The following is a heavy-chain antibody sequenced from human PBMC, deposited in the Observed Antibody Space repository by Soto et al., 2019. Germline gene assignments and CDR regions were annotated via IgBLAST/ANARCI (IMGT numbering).Heavy chain of an antibody. CDR1: VYSFAGYW. J-gene: IGHJ4*02. D-gene: IGHD3-22*01. V-gene: IGHV5-10-1*01. CDR3: ARQIYDSDTGPNFQYYFDS. Sequence: PGESLKISCKGSVYSFAGYWITWVRQKPGKGLEWMGRIDPSDSQTYYSPSFRGHATISATKSITTVFLQWSSLRASDTAMYYCARQIYDSDTGPNFQYYFDSWGQGTPVTVSS. CDR2: IDPSDSQT.